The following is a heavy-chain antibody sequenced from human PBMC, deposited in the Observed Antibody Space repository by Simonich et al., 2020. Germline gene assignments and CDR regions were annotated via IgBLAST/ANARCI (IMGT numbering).Heavy chain of an antibody. CDR3: ARSGYSGSYYYYYGMDV. V-gene: IGHV3-33*01. Sequence: QVQLVESGGGVVQPGRSLRLSCAASGFTFSSYGMHWVRQAPGKGLEWVAVIWYDGSNKYYADAVKGRFTISRDNSKNTLYLQMNSLRAEDTAVYYCARSGYSGSYYYYYGMDVWGQGTTVTVSS. CDR2: IWYDGSNK. CDR1: GFTFSSYG. J-gene: IGHJ6*02. D-gene: IGHD1-26*01.